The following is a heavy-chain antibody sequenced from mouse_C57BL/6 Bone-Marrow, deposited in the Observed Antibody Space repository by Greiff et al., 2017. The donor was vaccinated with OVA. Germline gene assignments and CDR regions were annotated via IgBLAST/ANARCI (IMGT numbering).Heavy chain of an antibody. CDR1: GFTFTDYY. J-gene: IGHJ2*01. CDR3: ATQLRLPFDY. D-gene: IGHD3-2*02. CDR2: VYPYNGGT. V-gene: IGHV1-36*01. Sequence: EVKLVESGPVLVKPGPSVKISCKASGFTFTDYYMHWVKQSHGKSLEWIGLVYPYNGGTSYNQKFKGKATLTVDTSSSTAYMELNSLTSEDSAVYYCATQLRLPFDYWGQGTTLTVSS.